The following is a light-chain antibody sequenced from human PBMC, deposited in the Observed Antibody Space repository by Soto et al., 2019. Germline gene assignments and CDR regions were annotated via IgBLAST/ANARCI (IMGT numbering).Light chain of an antibody. CDR3: MQSLQSHT. CDR2: LAS. J-gene: IGKJ2*01. CDR1: QSLLQSNGYNY. Sequence: EIVMTQSPLSLPVTPGEPASISCRSSQSLLQSNGYNYLDWFLEKPGQSPQLLIYLASHRASGVPDRFSGIGSGTDFTLKISRFAAEDVGVYYCMQSLQSHTFGQGTKLEIK. V-gene: IGKV2-28*01.